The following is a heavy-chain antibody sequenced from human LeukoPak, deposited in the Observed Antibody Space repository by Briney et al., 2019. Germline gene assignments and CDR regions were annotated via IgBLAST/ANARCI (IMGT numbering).Heavy chain of an antibody. D-gene: IGHD2-2*01. J-gene: IGHJ4*02. CDR1: GFTFSSYA. Sequence: SGGSLRLSCAASGFTFSSYAMSWVRRAPGKGLEWVSAISGSGGSTYYADSVKGRFTISRDNSKNTLYLQMNSLRAEDTAVYYCAKIPVPAAGFDYWGQGTLVTVSS. CDR3: AKIPVPAAGFDY. CDR2: ISGSGGST. V-gene: IGHV3-23*01.